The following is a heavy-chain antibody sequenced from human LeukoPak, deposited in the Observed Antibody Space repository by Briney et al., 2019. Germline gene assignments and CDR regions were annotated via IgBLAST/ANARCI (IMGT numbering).Heavy chain of an antibody. CDR3: ARGSGAISWFDP. CDR1: GGTFSGYA. J-gene: IGHJ5*02. D-gene: IGHD3-3*01. CDR2: IIPIFGTA. V-gene: IGHV1-69*13. Sequence: SVKVSCKASGGTFSGYAISWVRQAPGQGLEWMGGIIPIFGTANYAQKFQGRVTITADESTSTAYMELSSLRSEDTAVYYCARGSGAISWFDPWGQGTLVTVSS.